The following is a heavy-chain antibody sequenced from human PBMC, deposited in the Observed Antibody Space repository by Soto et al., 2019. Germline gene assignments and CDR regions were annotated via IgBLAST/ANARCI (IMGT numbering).Heavy chain of an antibody. Sequence: SETLSLTGTVSGACINNNDYYWRWIRQTPGKGLEWIGYVYYSGTTDYIPSLKSRLSISVDTSKNQFSLKLSSVTAADAAVYYCARRGYYYDSSGYTHPRNFDYWGQGTLVTVSS. D-gene: IGHD3-22*01. V-gene: IGHV4-30-4*01. CDR1: GACINNNDYY. CDR2: VYYSGTT. CDR3: ARRGYYYDSSGYTHPRNFDY. J-gene: IGHJ4*02.